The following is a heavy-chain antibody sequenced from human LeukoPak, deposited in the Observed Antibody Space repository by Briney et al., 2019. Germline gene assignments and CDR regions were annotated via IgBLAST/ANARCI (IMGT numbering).Heavy chain of an antibody. J-gene: IGHJ6*03. Sequence: GGSLRLSCAASGFTFSSYDMHWVRQATGKGLEWVSAIGTAGDTYYPGSVKGRFTISRDNSKNTLYLQMNSLRAEDTAVYYCARAPYLKVLISSSSPEYYYYYYMDVWGKGTTVTVSS. D-gene: IGHD6-6*01. CDR1: GFTFSSYD. CDR3: ARAPYLKVLISSSSPEYYYYYYMDV. V-gene: IGHV3-13*01. CDR2: IGTAGDT.